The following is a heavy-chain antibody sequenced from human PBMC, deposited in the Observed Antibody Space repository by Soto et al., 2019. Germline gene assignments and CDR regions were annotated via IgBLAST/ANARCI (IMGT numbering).Heavy chain of an antibody. Sequence: SETLSLTCTVSGVSIGSHDWTWVRQSPGKGLEWIGYLLHPGYTNYHPSLQGRVTISTARSTNQVSLALRSVTAAGTAIYYCARYLGAESHTYYFDLWGRGTQVTVSS. CDR2: LLHPGYT. D-gene: IGHD3-16*01. CDR1: GVSIGSHD. CDR3: ARYLGAESHTYYFDL. V-gene: IGHV4-4*08. J-gene: IGHJ5*02.